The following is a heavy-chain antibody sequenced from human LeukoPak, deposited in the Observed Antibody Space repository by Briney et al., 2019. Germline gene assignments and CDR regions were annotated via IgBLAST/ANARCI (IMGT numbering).Heavy chain of an antibody. Sequence: PSETLSLTCTVSGASISGSGYYWGWIRQPPGKGLEWIGSIYFNGSTYYNASLQSRVTISIETSKNQISLRLNSVTAADTAMYYCAKSGGYGLIDYWGQGTLVTVSS. D-gene: IGHD1-26*01. CDR2: IYFNGST. J-gene: IGHJ4*02. CDR3: AKSGGYGLIDY. CDR1: GASISGSGYY. V-gene: IGHV4-39*01.